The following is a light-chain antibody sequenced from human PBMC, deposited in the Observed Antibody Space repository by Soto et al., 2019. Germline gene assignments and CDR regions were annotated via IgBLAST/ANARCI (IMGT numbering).Light chain of an antibody. J-gene: IGKJ4*01. V-gene: IGKV1-5*01. CDR3: QQDNHF. CDR1: ESISNW. CDR2: DAS. Sequence: DIPMTQSPSTLSASVGDRVTITCRARESISNWLAWYQQKPGKAPKLLIYDASTLASGVPSRFSGSGSGTEFTLTISILQADDFAIYYCQQDNHFFGGGTRVEIK.